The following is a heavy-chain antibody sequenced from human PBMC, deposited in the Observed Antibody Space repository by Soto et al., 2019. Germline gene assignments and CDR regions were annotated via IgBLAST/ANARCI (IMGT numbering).Heavy chain of an antibody. D-gene: IGHD6-19*01. J-gene: IGHJ4*02. CDR2: IIPILGIA. Sequence: SVKVSCKASGGTFSSDTISWLRQAPGQGLEWMGRIIPILGIANYAQKFQGRVTITADKSTSTAYMELSSLRSEDTAVYYCARAPYSSGWYDYWGQGTLVTVSS. CDR1: GGTFSSDT. CDR3: ARAPYSSGWYDY. V-gene: IGHV1-69*02.